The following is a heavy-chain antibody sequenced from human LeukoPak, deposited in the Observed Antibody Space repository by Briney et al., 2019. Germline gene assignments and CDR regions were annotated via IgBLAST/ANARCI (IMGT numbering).Heavy chain of an antibody. CDR3: ARESISPSYCSSTSCYDDY. J-gene: IGHJ4*02. CDR2: ISSSGSTI. D-gene: IGHD2-2*01. V-gene: IGHV3-11*04. CDR1: GFTFSDYY. Sequence: PGGSLRLSCAASGFTFSDYYMSWIRQAPGKGLEWVSYISSSGSTIYYADSVKGRFTISRDNAKNSLYLQMNSLGAEDTAVYYCARESISPSYCSSTSCYDDYWGQGTLVTVSS.